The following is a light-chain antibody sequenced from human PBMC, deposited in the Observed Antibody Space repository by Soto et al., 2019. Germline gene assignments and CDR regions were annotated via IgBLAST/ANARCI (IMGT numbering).Light chain of an antibody. J-gene: IGLJ2*01. Sequence: QLVLTQSSSASASLGSSVKLTCTLSSGHSGYIIAWHQQQPGKAPRYLMKLEGSGSYNKGSGVPDRFSGSSSGADRYLTISNLQFEDEDDYYCETWDSNTRVFGGGTKLTVL. CDR3: ETWDSNTRV. CDR1: SGHSGYI. CDR2: LEGSGSY. V-gene: IGLV4-60*02.